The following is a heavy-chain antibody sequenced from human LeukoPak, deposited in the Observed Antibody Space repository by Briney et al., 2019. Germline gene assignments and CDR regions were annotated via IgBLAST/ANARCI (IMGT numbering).Heavy chain of an antibody. D-gene: IGHD2-15*01. V-gene: IGHV3-21*01. CDR3: AKDRVFCSGGSCRDDAFDI. CDR2: ISSSSTYI. CDR1: GFTFSSYS. J-gene: IGHJ3*02. Sequence: GGSLRLSCAASGFTFSSYSMNWVRQAPGRGLEWVSSISSSSTYIYYADSVKGRFTISRDNAKNSLYLQMNSLRAEDTAVYYCAKDRVFCSGGSCRDDAFDIWGQGTMVTVSS.